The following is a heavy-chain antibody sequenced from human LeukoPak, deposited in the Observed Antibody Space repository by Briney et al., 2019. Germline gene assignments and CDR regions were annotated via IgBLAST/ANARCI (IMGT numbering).Heavy chain of an antibody. Sequence: PSETLSLTCTVSGGSISSYYWSWIRQPPGKGLEWIGYIYYSGSTNYNPSLKSRVTISVDTSKNQFSLKLSSVTAADTAVYYCARAPYSSGWTDYWGQGTLVTVSS. J-gene: IGHJ4*02. CDR2: IYYSGST. CDR1: GGSISSYY. D-gene: IGHD6-19*01. V-gene: IGHV4-59*01. CDR3: ARAPYSSGWTDY.